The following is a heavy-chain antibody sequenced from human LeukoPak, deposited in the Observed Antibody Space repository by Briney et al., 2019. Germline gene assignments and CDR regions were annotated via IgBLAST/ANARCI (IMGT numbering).Heavy chain of an antibody. CDR1: GFTFSSYA. J-gene: IGHJ6*04. D-gene: IGHD6-13*01. Sequence: PGGSLRLSCAASGFTFSSYAIHWVRQAPGKGLEYVSTISSKGDNIFYANSVMGRFTISRDNSKNTVYLQMGSLRAEDMAVYYCGRVRISAARGYMDVWGKGTTVTVSS. CDR2: ISSKGDNI. CDR3: GRVRISAARGYMDV. V-gene: IGHV3-64*01.